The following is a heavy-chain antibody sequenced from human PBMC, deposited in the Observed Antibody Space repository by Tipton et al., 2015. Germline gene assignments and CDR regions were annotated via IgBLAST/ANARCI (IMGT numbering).Heavy chain of an antibody. CDR2: ISHSGNT. CDR3: ACQDYDILTRDYQTVDY. V-gene: IGHV4-38-2*02. CDR1: GGFIDSYY. Sequence: TLSLTCTVSGGFIDSYYWGWIRQPPGKGLEWIGSISHSGNTYYNPSLKSRVTISVDTSKNQFSLRVRSVTAADTAVYYCACQDYDILTRDYQTVDYWGQGTLVTVSS. D-gene: IGHD3-9*01. J-gene: IGHJ4*02.